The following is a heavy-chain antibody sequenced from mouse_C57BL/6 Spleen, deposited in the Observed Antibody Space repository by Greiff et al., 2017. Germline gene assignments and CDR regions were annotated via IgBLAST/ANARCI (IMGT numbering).Heavy chain of an antibody. CDR3: ARKGAYDPPGFAY. CDR1: GFNITDYY. CDR2: IDPADGAT. Sequence: EVQLQQSGAELVKPGASVTLSCTASGFNITDYYMHWVKQRTEQGLEWIGRIDPADGATKYAPNFQGKATITADTSSHTAYLQLSSRTSEDTAVDYCARKGAYDPPGFAYWGQGTLVTGSA. V-gene: IGHV14-2*01. D-gene: IGHD2-3*01. J-gene: IGHJ3*01.